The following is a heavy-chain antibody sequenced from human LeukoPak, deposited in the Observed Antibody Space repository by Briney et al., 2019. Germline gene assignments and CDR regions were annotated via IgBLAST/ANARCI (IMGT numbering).Heavy chain of an antibody. CDR3: YYYDSSGNLDY. Sequence: ASVKVSCKASGYTFTGYYMHWVRQAPGQGLEWMGWINPNSGGTNYAQKFQGRATMTRDTSISTAYMELSRLRSDDTAVYYCYYYDSSGNLDYWGQGTLVTVSS. V-gene: IGHV1-2*02. J-gene: IGHJ4*02. CDR1: GYTFTGYY. CDR2: INPNSGGT. D-gene: IGHD3-22*01.